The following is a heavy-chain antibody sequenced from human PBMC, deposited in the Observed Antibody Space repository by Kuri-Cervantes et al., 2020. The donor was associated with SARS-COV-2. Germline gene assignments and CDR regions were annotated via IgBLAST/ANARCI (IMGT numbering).Heavy chain of an antibody. J-gene: IGHJ4*02. D-gene: IGHD6-25*01. CDR1: GFTFSGYW. CDR3: ASLGSGKGAIDY. CDR2: IKEDGSQR. V-gene: IGHV3-7*01. Sequence: GGSLRLSCAASGFTFSGYWMTWVRQAPGKGLEWVANIKEDGSQRYYVDSVKGRFTISRGNANSSLYLQMNYLGAGDTALYYCASLGSGKGAIDYWGQGTLVTVSS.